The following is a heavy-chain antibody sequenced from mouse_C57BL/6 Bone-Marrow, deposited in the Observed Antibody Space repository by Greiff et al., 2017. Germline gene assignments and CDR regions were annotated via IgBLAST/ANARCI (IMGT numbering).Heavy chain of an antibody. D-gene: IGHD1-1*01. Sequence: DVKLVESGGGLVKPGGSLKLSCAASGFTFSSYAMSWVRQTPEKRLEWVATISAGGSYTYYPANVKGRFTISRDNAKNNLYLQMSHLKSEDTAMYYCARESHYGISVDYWGQGTTLTVPS. J-gene: IGHJ2*01. CDR3: ARESHYGISVDY. CDR2: ISAGGSYT. V-gene: IGHV5-4*01. CDR1: GFTFSSYA.